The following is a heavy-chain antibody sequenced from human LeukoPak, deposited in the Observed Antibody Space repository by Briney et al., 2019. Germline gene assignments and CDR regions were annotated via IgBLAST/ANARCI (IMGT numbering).Heavy chain of an antibody. Sequence: SSETLSLTCSVSGYSISSGYYWGWIRQPPGKGLEWIGSIYHSGSTYYNPSLKSRITISLDTSMNQFSLKLSSVTAADTAVYYCAREGGWFGELIRGDYWGQGILVIVSS. D-gene: IGHD3-10*01. CDR2: IYHSGST. CDR3: AREGGWFGELIRGDY. CDR1: GYSISSGYY. J-gene: IGHJ4*02. V-gene: IGHV4-38-2*02.